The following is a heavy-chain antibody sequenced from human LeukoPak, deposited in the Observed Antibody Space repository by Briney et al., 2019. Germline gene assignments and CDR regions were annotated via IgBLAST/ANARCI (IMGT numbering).Heavy chain of an antibody. CDR2: MHTSGST. D-gene: IGHD6-19*01. CDR3: VRDSGSGWYDY. J-gene: IGHJ4*02. Sequence: SEILSLTCTVSGGSISGYYWNWIRQPAGKGLEWIGRMHTSGSTNHNPSLKSRITMSVDRSKNQFSLKLSSVTAADTAVYYCVRDSGSGWYDYWGQGTLVTVSS. CDR1: GGSISGYY. V-gene: IGHV4-4*07.